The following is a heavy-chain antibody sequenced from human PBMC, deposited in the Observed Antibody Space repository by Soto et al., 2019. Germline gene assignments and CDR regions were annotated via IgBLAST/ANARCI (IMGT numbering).Heavy chain of an antibody. D-gene: IGHD2-2*01. CDR1: GGSFSGYY. CDR3: ARGPGDGIVVVPAAMRGYYYYMDV. J-gene: IGHJ6*03. Sequence: SETLSLTCAVYGGSFSGYYWSWIRQPPGKGLEWIGEINHSGSTNYNPSLKSRVTISVDTSKNQFSLKLSSVTAADTAVYYCARGPGDGIVVVPAAMRGYYYYMDVWGKGTTVTVSS. V-gene: IGHV4-34*01. CDR2: INHSGST.